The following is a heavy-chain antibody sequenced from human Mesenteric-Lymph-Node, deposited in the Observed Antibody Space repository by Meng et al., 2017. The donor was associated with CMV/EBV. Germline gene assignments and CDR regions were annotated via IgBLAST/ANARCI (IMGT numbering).Heavy chain of an antibody. D-gene: IGHD3-9*01. CDR3: ARGSSYDILTGYFDY. CDR2: INHSGST. J-gene: IGHJ4*02. V-gene: IGHV4-34*01. CDR1: GGSFSGYY. Sequence: VPVRQWGAGLLKPSATLSVTCPVYGGSFSGYYWNWIRQASEKGLEWIGEINHSGSTTYNPSFTSRIIISVDTSTNQISLNMSSVTAADTAVYYCARGSSYDILTGYFDYWGQGALVTVSS.